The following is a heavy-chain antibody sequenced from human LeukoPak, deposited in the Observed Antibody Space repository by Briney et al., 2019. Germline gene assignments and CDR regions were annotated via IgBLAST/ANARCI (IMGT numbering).Heavy chain of an antibody. CDR3: AKADTAMDYFDY. V-gene: IGHV3-23*01. J-gene: IGHJ4*02. Sequence: YPGGSLRLSCAASGFTVSSNYMSWVRQAPGKGLEWVSAISGSGGSTYYADSVKGRFTISRDNSKNTLYLQMNSLRAEDTAVYYCAKADTAMDYFDYWGQGTLVTVSS. D-gene: IGHD5-18*01. CDR1: GFTVSSNY. CDR2: ISGSGGST.